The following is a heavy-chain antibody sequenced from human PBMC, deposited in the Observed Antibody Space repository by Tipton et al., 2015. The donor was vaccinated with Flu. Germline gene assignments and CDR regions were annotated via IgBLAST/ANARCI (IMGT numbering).Heavy chain of an antibody. CDR1: GDSIRSEYY. D-gene: IGHD3-22*01. Sequence: LRLSCAVSGDSIRSEYYWGWIRQPPGKGLEWIGSINHSGTTFYKASLKSRVTISVDMSKNQFSLRLSSVTAAGTAVYFCARDRPSGYFDYWGQGALVSVSS. J-gene: IGHJ4*02. CDR2: INHSGTT. CDR3: ARDRPSGYFDY. V-gene: IGHV4-38-2*02.